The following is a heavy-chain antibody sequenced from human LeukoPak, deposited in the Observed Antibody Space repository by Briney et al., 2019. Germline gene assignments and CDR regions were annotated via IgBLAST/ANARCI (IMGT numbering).Heavy chain of an antibody. CDR1: GGSFIGYC. J-gene: IGHJ3*02. D-gene: IGHD5-18*01. CDR3: ARHRHPALVHNPFDI. V-gene: IGHV4-34*01. Sequence: SETLSLTCAGFGGSFIGYCWNWIRQPPGKGLEWIAEINHDRTTKYNPSLGSRVTISVDTSKNHFSLKLSSVTATDTAVYYCARHRHPALVHNPFDIWGQGTMVTVSS. CDR2: INHDRTT.